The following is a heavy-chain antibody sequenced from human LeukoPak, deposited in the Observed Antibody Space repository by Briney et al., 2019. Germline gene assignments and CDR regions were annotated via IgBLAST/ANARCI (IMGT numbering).Heavy chain of an antibody. J-gene: IGHJ4*02. Sequence: PGGSLRLSCAASGFTFSSYAMSWVRQAPGKGLEWVSAISGSGGSTYYADSVKGRFTISRDNSKNTLYLQMNSLRAEDTAVYYCAKVPLAGRRLTQLYFDYWGQGTLVTVSS. D-gene: IGHD6-19*01. CDR2: ISGSGGST. V-gene: IGHV3-23*01. CDR3: AKVPLAGRRLTQLYFDY. CDR1: GFTFSSYA.